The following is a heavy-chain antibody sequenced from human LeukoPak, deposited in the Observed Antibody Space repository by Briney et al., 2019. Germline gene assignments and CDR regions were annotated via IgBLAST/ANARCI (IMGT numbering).Heavy chain of an antibody. J-gene: IGHJ4*02. D-gene: IGHD6-13*01. CDR1: GYTFTSYG. CDR3: ARDRDSSSWTTDFDY. V-gene: IGHV1-18*01. CDR2: ISAYNGNT. Sequence: GASVKVSCKASGYTFTSYGISWVRQAPGQGLEWMGWISAYNGNTNYAQKLQGRVTMTTDTSTSTAYMELRSLRSDDTAVYYCARDRDSSSWTTDFDYWGQGTPVTVSS.